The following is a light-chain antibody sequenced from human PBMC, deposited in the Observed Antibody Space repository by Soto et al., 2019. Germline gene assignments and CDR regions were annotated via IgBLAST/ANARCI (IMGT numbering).Light chain of an antibody. CDR1: SSNIGAGYV. Sequence: QSVLTQPPSVSGAPGQRVTISCTGSSSNIGAGYVVYWYQQLPGTAPKLLIYRNSNRPSGVPDRFSGSKSGTSASLAITGLQAEDEADYYCQSFDSSLSAPYVFGTGTKVTVL. CDR2: RNS. CDR3: QSFDSSLSAPYV. J-gene: IGLJ1*01. V-gene: IGLV1-40*01.